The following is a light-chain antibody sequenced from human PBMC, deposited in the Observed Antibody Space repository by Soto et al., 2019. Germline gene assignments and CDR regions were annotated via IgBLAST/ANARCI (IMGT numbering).Light chain of an antibody. V-gene: IGLV1-40*01. CDR3: QAYDSNLEGYV. Sequence: QSVLTQPPSVSGAPGQRVTITCTGSSSNIGAGHDLHWYQQLPGTAPRLLMYANSNRPSGVPDRFSGSKSGTSASLAITGLQAEDEADYYCQAYDSNLEGYVFGTGTKVTVL. J-gene: IGLJ1*01. CDR2: ANS. CDR1: SSNIGAGHD.